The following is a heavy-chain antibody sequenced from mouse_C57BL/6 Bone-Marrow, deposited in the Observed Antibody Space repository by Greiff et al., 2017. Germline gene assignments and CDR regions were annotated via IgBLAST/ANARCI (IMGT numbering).Heavy chain of an antibody. CDR3: ARSLSFAY. CDR1: GYTFTSYW. Sequence: QVQLQQPGTELVKPGASVKLSCKASGYTFTSYWMHWVKQRPGHGLEWIGNINPRNGGTNYTEKFKSKATLTVDQSSSTAYMQLSSLTSENSAVYYCARSLSFAYWGQGTLVTVSA. V-gene: IGHV1-53*01. D-gene: IGHD6-2*01. J-gene: IGHJ3*01. CDR2: INPRNGGT.